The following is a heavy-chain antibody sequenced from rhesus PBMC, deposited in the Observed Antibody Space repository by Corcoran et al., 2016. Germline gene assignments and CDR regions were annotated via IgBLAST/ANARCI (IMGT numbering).Heavy chain of an antibody. J-gene: IGHJ4*01. CDR3: ARVCTGSGCYAWGDY. CDR2: VDPEDGET. CDR1: GYPFTDYY. V-gene: IGHV1-111*02. Sequence: EVQLVQSGAEVKKPGASVKISCKASGYPFTDYYLHWVRQAPGKGLEWMGRVDPEDGETKHAQKVQDRRNITGEKATDTAYMELSSLRSEDTAVYYCARVCTGSGCYAWGDYWGQGVLVTVSS. D-gene: IGHD2-21*01.